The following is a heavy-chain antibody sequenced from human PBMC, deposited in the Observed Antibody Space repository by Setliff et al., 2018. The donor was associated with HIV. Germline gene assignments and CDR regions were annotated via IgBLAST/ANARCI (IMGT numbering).Heavy chain of an antibody. CDR1: GYFISSGYY. CDR2: IYHSGST. V-gene: IGHV4-38-2*01. Sequence: SETLSLTCAVSGYFISSGYYWGWIRQPPGKGLEWIGSIYHSGSTHYNPSLKSRVTISVDTAKNQFSLNLSSVNAADTAVYYCARHISAYSRNWYEGYHYYRDVWGKGTTVTVSS. CDR3: ARHISAYSRNWYEGYHYYRDV. J-gene: IGHJ6*03. D-gene: IGHD6-13*01.